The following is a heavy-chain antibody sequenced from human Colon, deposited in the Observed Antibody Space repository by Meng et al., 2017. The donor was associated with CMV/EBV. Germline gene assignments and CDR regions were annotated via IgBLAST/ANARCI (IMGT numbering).Heavy chain of an antibody. V-gene: IGHV3-30*02. J-gene: IGHJ4*02. Sequence: GGSLRPSCAASGFTFRTYGMHWVRQAPGKGLEWVAFIRYDANTKWYADSVKGRFTISRDNSRNILYLQMSSLRTDDTAVYYCAVLAVTEPNSYWGQGTLVTVSS. CDR3: AVLAVTEPNSY. D-gene: IGHD2-21*02. CDR1: GFTFRTYG. CDR2: IRYDANTK.